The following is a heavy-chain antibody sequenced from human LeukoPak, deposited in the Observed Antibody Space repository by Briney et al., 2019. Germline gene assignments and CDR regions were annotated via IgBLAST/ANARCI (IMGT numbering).Heavy chain of an antibody. V-gene: IGHV3-23*01. CDR1: GFSLSDAW. J-gene: IGHJ2*01. CDR3: TRRYNWKAFDL. D-gene: IGHD1-20*01. CDR2: INYNGGST. Sequence: GGSLRLSCAASGFSLSDAWMNWVRQAPGKGLEWVSTINYNGGSTYYADSVEGRFTISRDNSKNTLYLQMNSLRAEDTAIYYCTRRYNWKAFDLWGRGTLVTVSS.